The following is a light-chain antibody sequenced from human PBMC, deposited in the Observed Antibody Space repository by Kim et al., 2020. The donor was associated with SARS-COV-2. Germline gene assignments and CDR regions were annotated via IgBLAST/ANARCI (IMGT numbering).Light chain of an antibody. CDR1: SGHSSYA. CDR2: LNSDGSH. J-gene: IGLJ2*01. V-gene: IGLV4-69*01. Sequence: QLVLTQSPSASASLGASVTLTCTLSSGHSSYAIAWHQQQPEKGPRYLMKLNSDGSHSKGDGIPDRFSGSSSGAERYLTISSLQSEDEADYYCQTWGTGIVVFGGGTQLTVL. CDR3: QTWGTGIVV.